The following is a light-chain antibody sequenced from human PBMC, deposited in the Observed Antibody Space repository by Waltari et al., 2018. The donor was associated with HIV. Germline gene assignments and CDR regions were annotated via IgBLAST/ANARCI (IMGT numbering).Light chain of an antibody. CDR3: QYYNKWPPLVT. V-gene: IGKV3-15*01. CDR1: QSLSTN. CDR2: DAS. Sequence: ILLTQSPGTLSVSPGETAALFCRANQSLSTNVAWYQQRLGQAPRLLIYDASTRATGISARFSGSGSGTEFTLTITSLQSEDFALYYCQYYNKWPPLVTFGPGTTVDIK. J-gene: IGKJ3*01.